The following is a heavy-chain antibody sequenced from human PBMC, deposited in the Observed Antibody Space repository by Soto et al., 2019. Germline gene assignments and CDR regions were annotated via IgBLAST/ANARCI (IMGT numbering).Heavy chain of an antibody. J-gene: IGHJ6*02. D-gene: IGHD6-19*01. CDR2: INPGGGSA. Sequence: QVDLVQSGAEVKKPGASVTISCKASGSAITRYYIHWVRQAPGRGLEWMGIINPGGGSASYAQKFPDRVTIDKDTSTGTVYMDVRSLRTEDTAVYYCARDTSGWSLNGLDVWGQGTTVNVSS. CDR1: GSAITRYY. CDR3: ARDTSGWSLNGLDV. V-gene: IGHV1-46*01.